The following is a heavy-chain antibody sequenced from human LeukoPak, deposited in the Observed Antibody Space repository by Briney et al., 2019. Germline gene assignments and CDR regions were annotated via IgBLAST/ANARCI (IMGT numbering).Heavy chain of an antibody. CDR3: AKTHGSGGYTRIDYYYYMDV. V-gene: IGHV3-48*03. CDR2: ISSSGSTI. Sequence: GGSLRLSCAASGFTFSSYEMNWVRQAPGKGLEWVSYISSSGSTIYYADSVKGRFTISRDNAKNSLYLQMNSLRAEDTAVYYCAKTHGSGGYTRIDYYYYMDVWGKGTTVTISS. D-gene: IGHD3-10*01. J-gene: IGHJ6*03. CDR1: GFTFSSYE.